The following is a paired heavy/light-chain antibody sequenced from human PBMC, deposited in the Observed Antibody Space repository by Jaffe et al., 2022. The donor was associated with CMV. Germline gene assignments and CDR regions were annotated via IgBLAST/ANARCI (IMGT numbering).Heavy chain of an antibody. V-gene: IGHV1-3*01. Sequence: QVQLVQSGAEVKKPGASVKVSCKASGYTFTTYAVHWVRQAPGQRPEWMGWINAVNGNTKYSQRFQGRVTITRDTSASTAYMELSSLRSEDTAVYYCASSRQQDWGMGDYWGQGTLVTVSS. D-gene: IGHD7-27*01. CDR3: ASSRQQDWGMGDY. J-gene: IGHJ4*02. CDR1: GYTFTTYA. CDR2: INAVNGNT.
Light chain of an antibody. CDR1: QSLLYSNGNNY. V-gene: IGKV2-28*01. Sequence: DIVMTQSPLSLAVTPGEPASISCRSSQSLLYSNGNNYLDWYLQKAGQSPQLLIYQVSNRASGVPDRFSGSGSGTEYTLRISRVEAEDVGVYYCMQAVQTPRTFGQGTKLEIK. CDR3: MQAVQTPRT. CDR2: QVS. J-gene: IGKJ2*01.